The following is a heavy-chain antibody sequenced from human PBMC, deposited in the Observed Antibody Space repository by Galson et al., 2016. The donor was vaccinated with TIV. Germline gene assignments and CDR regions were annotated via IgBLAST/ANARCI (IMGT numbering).Heavy chain of an antibody. D-gene: IGHD4-17*01. J-gene: IGHJ4*02. CDR3: ARFVYGDYVDY. CDR2: INPDSGAT. V-gene: IGHV1-2*02. CDR1: GYIFNNYY. Sequence: SVKVSCKASGYIFNNYYMHWVRQAPGQGLEWMGWINPDSGATNYAQRFQGRVTMTGDTSISTAYMELSRLRSDDTAVYYCARFVYGDYVDYWGQGTLVTVSS.